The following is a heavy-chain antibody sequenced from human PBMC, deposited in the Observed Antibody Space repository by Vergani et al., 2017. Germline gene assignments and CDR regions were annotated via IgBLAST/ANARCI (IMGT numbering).Heavy chain of an antibody. D-gene: IGHD1-26*01. Sequence: QVQLVQSGAEVKKPGSSVKVSCKVSGGTFSSYGISWVRQAPGQGLEWMGGSIPIFGTANYAQKFQGRVTITADESTSTAYMELSSLRSEDTAVYYCARDRGIVGANGENWFDPWGQGTLVTVSS. J-gene: IGHJ5*02. CDR3: ARDRGIVGANGENWFDP. CDR2: SIPIFGTA. CDR1: GGTFSSYG. V-gene: IGHV1-69*01.